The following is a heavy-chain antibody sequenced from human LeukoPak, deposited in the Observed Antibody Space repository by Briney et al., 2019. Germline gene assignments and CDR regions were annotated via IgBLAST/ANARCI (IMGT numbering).Heavy chain of an antibody. V-gene: IGHV1-46*01. CDR1: GYTFTSYY. Sequence: ASVKVSCKASGYTFTSYYMHWVRQAPGQGLEWMGIINPSGGSTSYAQKFQGRVTMTRDTSISTAYMELSRLRSDDTAVYYCARAATVTIDYWGQGTLVTVSS. CDR2: INPSGGST. J-gene: IGHJ4*02. CDR3: ARAATVTIDY. D-gene: IGHD4-17*01.